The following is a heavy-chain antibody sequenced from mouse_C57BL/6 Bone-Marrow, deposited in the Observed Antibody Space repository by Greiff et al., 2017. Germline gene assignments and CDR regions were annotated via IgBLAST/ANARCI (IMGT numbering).Heavy chain of an antibody. V-gene: IGHV1-63*01. Sequence: VQLQQPGAELVRPGTSVKMSCKASGYTFTNYWIGWAKQRPGHGLEWIGDIYPSGGYTNYNQKFKGKATLTVDKSSSTAYMQLSSLTSEDSALYYGASGPDYVDYWGQGTTGTVSA. CDR3: ASGPDYVDY. CDR2: IYPSGGYT. J-gene: IGHJ2*01. CDR1: GYTFTNYW. D-gene: IGHD3-1*01.